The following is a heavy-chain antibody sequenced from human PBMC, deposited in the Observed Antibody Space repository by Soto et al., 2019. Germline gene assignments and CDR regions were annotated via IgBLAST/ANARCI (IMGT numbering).Heavy chain of an antibody. CDR2: IYYSGST. J-gene: IGHJ4*02. CDR1: GGSVSSGSYY. V-gene: IGHV4-61*01. CDR3: ARVDYYGSGSYDY. Sequence: QVQLQESGPGLVKPSETLSLACTVSGGSVSSGSYYWSWIRQPPGKGLEWIGYIYYSGSTNYNPSLNSRVTISVDTSKNQFSLKLSSVTAADTAVYYCARVDYYGSGSYDYWGQGTLVTVSS. D-gene: IGHD3-10*01.